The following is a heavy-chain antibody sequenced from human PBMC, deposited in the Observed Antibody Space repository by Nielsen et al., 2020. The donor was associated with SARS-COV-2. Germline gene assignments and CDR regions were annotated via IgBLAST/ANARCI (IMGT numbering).Heavy chain of an antibody. J-gene: IGHJ4*02. V-gene: IGHV3-43*02. CDR3: AREGRKLPLDY. CDR1: GFTLDDYA. Sequence: GGSLRLSCAASGFTLDDYAMHWLRQAPGKGLEWVSVISGDGDTTYYADSVRGRFTISRDNSKNSLYLQMNSLRAEDTAVYYCAREGRKLPLDYWGQGTLVTVSS. CDR2: ISGDGDTT. D-gene: IGHD5-24*01.